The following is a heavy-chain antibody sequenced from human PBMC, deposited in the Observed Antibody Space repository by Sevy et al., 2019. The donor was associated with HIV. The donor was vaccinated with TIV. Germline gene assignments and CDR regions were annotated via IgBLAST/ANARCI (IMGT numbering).Heavy chain of an antibody. J-gene: IGHJ4*02. D-gene: IGHD3-22*01. CDR3: VRYYCESSGIDY. V-gene: IGHV3-74*01. CDR1: GFTFSRYW. Sequence: GGSLRLSCTASGFTFSRYWMHWVRQAPGKGLVWVSRISSDGSSTSYADSVKGRFTISRDNAKNTLYLQMNSLRAEDTAVYYCVRYYCESSGIDYWGQGTLVTVSS. CDR2: ISSDGSST.